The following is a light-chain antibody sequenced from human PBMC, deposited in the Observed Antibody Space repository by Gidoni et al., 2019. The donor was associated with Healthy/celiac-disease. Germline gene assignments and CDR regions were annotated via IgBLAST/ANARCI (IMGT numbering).Light chain of an antibody. CDR1: QSVSSN. CDR2: GAS. Sequence: EIVMTQSPATLSVSPGERATLSCRASQSVSSNLAWYQQKPGQAPRLLIYGASTRATGIPARFSGSVSGTEFTLTISSLQSEDFAVYSCQQYNNWPAFGQGTKLEIK. V-gene: IGKV3-15*01. CDR3: QQYNNWPA. J-gene: IGKJ2*01.